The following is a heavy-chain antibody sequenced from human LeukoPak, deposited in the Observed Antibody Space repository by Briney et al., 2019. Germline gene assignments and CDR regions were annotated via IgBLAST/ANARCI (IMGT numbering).Heavy chain of an antibody. D-gene: IGHD2-2*01. V-gene: IGHV1-69*05. CDR3: ARGLQYQLLKALGYYYMDV. J-gene: IGHJ6*03. CDR2: IIPISGTA. Sequence: ASVKVSCKASGGTFSSHAIAWVRQAPGQGPEWMGGIIPISGTANYAQKFQGGVAITTDDSTSTAYMELSSLTSDDTAVYYCARGLQYQLLKALGYYYMDVWGEGTTVTVSS. CDR1: GGTFSSHA.